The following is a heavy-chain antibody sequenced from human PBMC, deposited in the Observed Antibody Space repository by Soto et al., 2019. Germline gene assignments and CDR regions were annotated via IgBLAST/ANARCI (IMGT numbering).Heavy chain of an antibody. CDR3: ARVHYYGSGSYYKPYYYYYGMDV. J-gene: IGHJ6*02. CDR2: IWYDGSNK. CDR1: GFTFSSYG. D-gene: IGHD3-10*01. Sequence: QVQLVESGGGVVQPGRSLRLSCAASGFTFSSYGMHWVRQAPGKGLEWVAVIWYDGSNKYYADSVKGRFTISRDNSKNTLYPQMNSLRAEDTAVYYCARVHYYGSGSYYKPYYYYYGMDVWGQGTTVTVSS. V-gene: IGHV3-33*01.